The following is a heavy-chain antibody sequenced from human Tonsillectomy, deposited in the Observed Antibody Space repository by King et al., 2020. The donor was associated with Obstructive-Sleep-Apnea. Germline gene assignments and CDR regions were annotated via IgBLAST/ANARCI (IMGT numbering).Heavy chain of an antibody. CDR3: VRVRANYEFDI. Sequence: VQLQESGPGLVRPSETLSLTCTVSGYSISSGYYWGWIRQPPGKGLEGIGRINHGGGSYYNPSLRSLVTMSLDTSYDHISLKLSSVTASDTGMYYCVRVRANYEFDIWGQGTMVIVSS. CDR2: INHGGGS. CDR1: GYSISSGYY. D-gene: IGHD3-16*01. V-gene: IGHV4-38-2*02. J-gene: IGHJ3*02.